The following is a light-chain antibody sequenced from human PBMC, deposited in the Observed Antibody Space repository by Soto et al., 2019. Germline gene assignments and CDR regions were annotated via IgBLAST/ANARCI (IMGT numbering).Light chain of an antibody. V-gene: IGLV2-23*01. CDR1: SSDVGSYNL. CDR2: EGS. CDR3: CSYAGSTTLVV. Sequence: QSVPTQPASVSGSPGQSITISCTGTSSDVGSYNLVSWYQQHPGKAPKLMIYEGSKRPSGVSNRFSGSKSGNTASLTISGLQAEDEADYYCCSYAGSTTLVVFGGGTKLTVL. J-gene: IGLJ2*01.